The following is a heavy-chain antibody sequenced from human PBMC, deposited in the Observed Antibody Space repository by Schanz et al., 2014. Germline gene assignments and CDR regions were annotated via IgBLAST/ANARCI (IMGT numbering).Heavy chain of an antibody. J-gene: IGHJ5*02. Sequence: QVQLVESGGGLVKPGGSLRLSCTASGFTFRDYQMTWIRQAPGKGLEWVSYITSGSAKFYADSVKGRFTISRDNAKNSLYLQMTSLRAEDTAVYYCAKDMNREATAPESWGQGTLVVVSS. CDR3: AKDMNREATAPES. V-gene: IGHV3-11*01. D-gene: IGHD5-12*01. CDR2: ITSGSAK. CDR1: GFTFRDYQ.